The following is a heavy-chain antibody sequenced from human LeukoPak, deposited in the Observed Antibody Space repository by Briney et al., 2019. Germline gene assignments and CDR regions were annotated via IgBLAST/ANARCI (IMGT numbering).Heavy chain of an antibody. CDR2: ISWNSGSI. Sequence: GRSLRLSCAASGFTLDDYAMHWVRQAPGKGLEWVSGISWNSGSIGYADSVKGRFTISRDNAKNSLYLQMNSLRPEDTALYYCANDSLYHYGSGSYRDWGQGTLVAVSS. J-gene: IGHJ4*02. V-gene: IGHV3-9*01. CDR1: GFTLDDYA. CDR3: ANDSLYHYGSGSYRD. D-gene: IGHD3-10*01.